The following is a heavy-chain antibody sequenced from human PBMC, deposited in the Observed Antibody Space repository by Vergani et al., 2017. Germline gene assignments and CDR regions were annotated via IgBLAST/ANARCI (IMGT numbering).Heavy chain of an antibody. J-gene: IGHJ6*04. CDR2: IRDKTYNYAT. CDR3: YYDFWAGYGSGDV. V-gene: IGHV3-73*02. CDR1: GFTFSGSA. D-gene: IGHD3-3*01. Sequence: EVQLVESGGGLVQPGGSLTLSCAASGFTFSGSAMHWVRQTAGKGLEWIGRIRDKTYNYATAYAVSVKGRFIIARDDSKKTAYLQMNRLTNDDTAVYYCYYDFWAGYGSGDVWGKGTTVTVSS.